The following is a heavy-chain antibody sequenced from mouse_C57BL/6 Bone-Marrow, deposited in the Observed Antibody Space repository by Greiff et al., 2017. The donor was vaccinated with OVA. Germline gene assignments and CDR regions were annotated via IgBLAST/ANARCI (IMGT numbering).Heavy chain of an antibody. V-gene: IGHV2-6*01. D-gene: IGHD1-1*01. CDR1: GFSLTSYG. Sequence: VMLVESGPGLVAPSQSLSITCTVSGFSLTSYGVDWVRQSPGKGLEWLGVIWGVGSTNYNSALKSRLSISKDNSKSQVFLKMNSLQTDDTAMYYCASNYGRGRFAYWGQGTLVTVSA. CDR2: IWGVGST. J-gene: IGHJ3*01. CDR3: ASNYGRGRFAY.